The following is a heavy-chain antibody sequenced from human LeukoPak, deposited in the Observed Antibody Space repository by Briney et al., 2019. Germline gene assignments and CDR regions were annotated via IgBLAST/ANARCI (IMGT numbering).Heavy chain of an antibody. CDR2: IHSSGGT. CDR1: GFTGSNNY. D-gene: IGHD6-19*01. Sequence: GGSLRLSCAASGFTGSNNYMSWVRQAPGKGLEWVSAIHSSGGTYYADSVKGRFTISRDNPTNSLYLQINSLRAEDTALYYCGRLARNAWYAVDYWGQGTLVTVSS. V-gene: IGHV3-53*01. J-gene: IGHJ4*02. CDR3: GRLARNAWYAVDY.